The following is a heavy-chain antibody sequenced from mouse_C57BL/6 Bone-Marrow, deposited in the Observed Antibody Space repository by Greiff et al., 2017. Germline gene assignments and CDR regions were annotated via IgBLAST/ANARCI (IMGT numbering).Heavy chain of an antibody. CDR2: LDPSDSYT. Sequence: QVQLQQPGAELVMPGASVKLSCKASGYTFTSYWMHWVKQRPGQGLEWIGELDPSDSYTNYNQKFKGKSTLTVDKSSSTAYMQLSSLTSEDSAVYYCAREGNYVGYAMDDWGQGTSVTVSS. J-gene: IGHJ4*01. CDR3: AREGNYVGYAMDD. CDR1: GYTFTSYW. V-gene: IGHV1-69*01. D-gene: IGHD2-1*01.